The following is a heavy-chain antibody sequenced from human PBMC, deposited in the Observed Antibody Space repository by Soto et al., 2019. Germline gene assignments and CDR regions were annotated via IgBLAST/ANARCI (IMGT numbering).Heavy chain of an antibody. J-gene: IGHJ4*02. V-gene: IGHV3-23*01. CDR1: GFTFSSYS. CDR2: FRTSGDGGTT. Sequence: GGSLRLSCAASGFTFSSYSMSWVRQAPGKGLEWVSGFRTSGDGGTTYYADSVKGRFTISRDNSKNMLFPQMNSLRAEDTAIYYCAKKVNSGPGSQYFDYWGQGTLVTVSS. D-gene: IGHD3-10*01. CDR3: AKKVNSGPGSQYFDY.